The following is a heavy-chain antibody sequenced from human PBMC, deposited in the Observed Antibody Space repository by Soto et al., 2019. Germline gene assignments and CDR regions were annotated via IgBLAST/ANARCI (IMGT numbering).Heavy chain of an antibody. CDR2: IIPIFGTA. Sequence: ASVQVSCKASGGTFSRYAISWVRQAPGQGLEWMGGIIPIFGTANYAQKFQGRVTITADESTSTAYMELSSLRSEDTAVYYCARGQRGYSYGYMAQGPGYYGMDVWGQGTTVTVSS. CDR3: ARGQRGYSYGYMAQGPGYYGMDV. CDR1: GGTFSRYA. V-gene: IGHV1-69*13. D-gene: IGHD5-18*01. J-gene: IGHJ6*02.